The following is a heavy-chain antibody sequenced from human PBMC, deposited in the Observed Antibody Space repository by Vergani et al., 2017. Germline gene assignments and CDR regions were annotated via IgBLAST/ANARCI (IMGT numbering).Heavy chain of an antibody. CDR2: IRYDGSNK. CDR1: GFTFSSYG. D-gene: IGHD2-21*02. J-gene: IGHJ4*02. V-gene: IGHV3-30*02. Sequence: QVQLVESGGGVVQPGGSLRLSCAASGFTFSSYGMHWVRQAPGKGLEWVAFIRYDGSNKYYADSVKGRFTISRDNSKNTLYLQMNSLRAEDTDVYYCAKADCGGDCYSIADYWGQGTLVTVSS. CDR3: AKADCGGDCYSIADY.